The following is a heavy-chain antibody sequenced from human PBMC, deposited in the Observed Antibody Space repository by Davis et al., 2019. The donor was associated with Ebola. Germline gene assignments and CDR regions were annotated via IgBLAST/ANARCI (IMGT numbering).Heavy chain of an antibody. CDR2: SSGNGDRT. CDR3: GRDPQVYEWDAHPTWDC. J-gene: IGHJ4*02. D-gene: IGHD1-26*01. CDR1: GLTGRGAD. Sequence: GESLKISCAASGLTGRGADRHGVCEADGKGMEWVASSSGNGDRTFYADSVKGRFTISRDKSKNTMYIQMSNLTAEDTAEYYCGRDPQVYEWDAHPTWDCWGQGTLVTVSS. V-gene: IGHV3-23*01.